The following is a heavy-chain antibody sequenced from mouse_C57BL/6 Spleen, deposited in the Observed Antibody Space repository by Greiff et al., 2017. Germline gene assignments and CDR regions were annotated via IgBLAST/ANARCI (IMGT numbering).Heavy chain of an antibody. CDR2: ISSGGDYI. Sequence: EVMLVESGEGLVKPGGSLKLSCAASGFTFSSYAMSWVRQTPEKRLEWVAYISSGGDYIYYADPVKGRFTISRDNARNTLYLQMSSLKSEDTAMYYCTREGRITTDYAMDYWGQGTSVTVSS. CDR3: TREGRITTDYAMDY. CDR1: GFTFSSYA. J-gene: IGHJ4*01. V-gene: IGHV5-9-1*02. D-gene: IGHD2-4*01.